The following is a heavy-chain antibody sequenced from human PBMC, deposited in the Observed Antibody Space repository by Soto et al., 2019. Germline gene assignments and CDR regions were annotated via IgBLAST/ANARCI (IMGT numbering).Heavy chain of an antibody. CDR1: GYTFTSYA. CDR3: ARDQDNWNDVTPLGY. CDR2: INAGNGNT. J-gene: IGHJ4*02. Sequence: ASVKVSCKASGYTFTSYAIHWVRQAPGQRLEWMGWINAGNGNTKYSQKFQGRVTITRDTSASTAYMELSSLRSEDTAVYYCARDQDNWNDVTPLGYWGQGTLVTVSS. V-gene: IGHV1-3*01. D-gene: IGHD1-1*01.